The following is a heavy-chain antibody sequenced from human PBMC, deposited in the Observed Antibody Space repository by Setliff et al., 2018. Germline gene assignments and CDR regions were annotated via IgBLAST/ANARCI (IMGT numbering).Heavy chain of an antibody. V-gene: IGHV4-34*01. CDR1: GESFSSNY. J-gene: IGHJ4*02. Sequence: SETLSLTCSVSGESFSSNYWSWIRQTPGKGLEWIGESNHGGSTTYHPSLKSRLTMSVDTSKNQFSLKLTSVTAADTAVYYCRVWVDMIEVDSWAQGTLVTVSS. CDR2: SNHGGST. CDR3: RVWVDMIEVDS. D-gene: IGHD3-22*01.